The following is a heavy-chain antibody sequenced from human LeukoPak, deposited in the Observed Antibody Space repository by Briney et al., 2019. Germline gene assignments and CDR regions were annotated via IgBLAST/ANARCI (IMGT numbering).Heavy chain of an antibody. Sequence: PGGSLRLSCAASGFTFSSYSMNWVRQAPGKGLEWVSSISSSSGYIYYADSVRGRFTISRDNAKNSLYLQMNSLRAEDTAVYYCATPSSTSCCYFDYWGQGTLVTVSS. CDR2: ISSSSGYI. J-gene: IGHJ4*02. CDR3: ATPSSTSCCYFDY. D-gene: IGHD2-2*01. CDR1: GFTFSSYS. V-gene: IGHV3-21*01.